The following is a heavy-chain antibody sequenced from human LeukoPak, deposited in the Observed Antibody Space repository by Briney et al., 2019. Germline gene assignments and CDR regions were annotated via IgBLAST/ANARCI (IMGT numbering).Heavy chain of an antibody. V-gene: IGHV4-59*01. Sequence: SETLSLTCAVSGGSICSNWWCWVRQPPGRGLEWIGHIYYSGRTHYNPSLKSRVTISVDTSKNQFSLKLSSVTAADTAVYYCERERGHILSRLPLGYMDVWGRGTTVTVSS. D-gene: IGHD3-9*01. CDR2: IYYSGRT. CDR3: ERERGHILSRLPLGYMDV. CDR1: GGSICSNW. J-gene: IGHJ6*03.